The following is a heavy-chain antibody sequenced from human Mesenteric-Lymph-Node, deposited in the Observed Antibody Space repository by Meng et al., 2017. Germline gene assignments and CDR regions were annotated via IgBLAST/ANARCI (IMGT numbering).Heavy chain of an antibody. CDR3: AKVPFKVTFGGVIDQYYFDS. J-gene: IGHJ4*02. D-gene: IGHD3-16*02. CDR2: ISGSGVNT. Sequence: GGSLRLSCAGSGFTFSGYAMSWVRQAPGKGLEWVSGISGSGVNTYYADSVKGRFTISRANSKNTLYLQMNRLRAEDTAVYYCAKVPFKVTFGGVIDQYYFDSWGQGTLVTVSS. V-gene: IGHV3-23*01. CDR1: GFTFSGYA.